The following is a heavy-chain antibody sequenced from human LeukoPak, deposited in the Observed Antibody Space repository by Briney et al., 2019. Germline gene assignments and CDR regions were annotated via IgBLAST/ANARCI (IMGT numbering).Heavy chain of an antibody. CDR3: ARECDLNYGDYVVGGGWQPAPPLSGYFDY. Sequence: ASVKVSCKASGYTFTSYYMHWVRQAPGQGLEWMGIINPSVGSTSYAQKFQGRVTMTRDTSTSTVYMELSSLRSEDTAVYYCARECDLNYGDYVVGGGWQPAPPLSGYFDYWGQGTLVTVSS. D-gene: IGHD4-17*01. J-gene: IGHJ4*02. CDR2: INPSVGST. CDR1: GYTFTSYY. V-gene: IGHV1-46*03.